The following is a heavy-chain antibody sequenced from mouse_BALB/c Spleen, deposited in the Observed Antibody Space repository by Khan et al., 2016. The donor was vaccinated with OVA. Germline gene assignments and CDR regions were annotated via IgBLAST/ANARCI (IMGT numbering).Heavy chain of an antibody. V-gene: IGHV1S136*01. CDR1: GYTFTSYV. D-gene: IGHD1-1*01. Sequence: EVQLQQSGPELVKPGASVKMSCKASGYTFTSYVMHWVKQKPGQGLEWIGYISPNSDGSKYNEKFRGKATLTSDKSSSTAYMELSSLTSEDSAGYYCLRSLYYYGSAYEGCAYWGQGTLVTVAA. CDR3: LRSLYYYGSAYEGCAY. CDR2: ISPNSDGS. J-gene: IGHJ3*01.